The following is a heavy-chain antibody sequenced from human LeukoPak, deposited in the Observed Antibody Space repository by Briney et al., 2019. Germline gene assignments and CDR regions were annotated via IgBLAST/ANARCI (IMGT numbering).Heavy chain of an antibody. CDR3: ARLAGTWWFDP. Sequence: ASVKVSCKASGGTFSSYAISWVRQAPGQGVEWMGRIIPILGIANYAQKFQGRVTITADKSTSTAYMELSSLRSEDTAVYYCARLAGTWWFDPWGQGTLVTVSS. CDR1: GGTFSSYA. CDR2: IIPILGIA. V-gene: IGHV1-69*04. D-gene: IGHD6-13*01. J-gene: IGHJ5*02.